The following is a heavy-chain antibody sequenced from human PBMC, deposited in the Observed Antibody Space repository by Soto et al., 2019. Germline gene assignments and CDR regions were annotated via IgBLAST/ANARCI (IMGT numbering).Heavy chain of an antibody. D-gene: IGHD3-9*01. J-gene: IGHJ3*02. CDR1: GGSFSGYY. V-gene: IGHV4-34*01. Sequence: TLSLTCAVYGGSFSGYYWSWIRQPPGKGLEWIGEINHSGSTNYNPSLKSRVTISVDTSKNQFSLKLSSVTAADTAVYYCARGDLLRYFYWLQSNDAFDIWGQGTMVTVSS. CDR3: ARGDLLRYFYWLQSNDAFDI. CDR2: INHSGST.